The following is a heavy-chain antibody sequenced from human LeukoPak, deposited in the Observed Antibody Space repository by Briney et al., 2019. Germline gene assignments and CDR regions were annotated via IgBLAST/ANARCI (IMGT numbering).Heavy chain of an antibody. D-gene: IGHD6-19*01. Sequence: SETLSLTCSVSSGSISGYFWSWIRQPPGRGLEYIGYIYYTGSTNYNPSLKSRVTISVDTSKNQFSLNLRSVTAADTAVYYCARMTQYSGSWYVYYWGQGTLVTVSS. CDR3: ARMTQYSGSWYVYY. V-gene: IGHV4-59*01. CDR2: IYYTGST. J-gene: IGHJ4*02. CDR1: SGSISGYF.